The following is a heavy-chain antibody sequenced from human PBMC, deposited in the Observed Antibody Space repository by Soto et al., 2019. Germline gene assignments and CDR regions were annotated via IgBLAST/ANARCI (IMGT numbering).Heavy chain of an antibody. J-gene: IGHJ6*02. V-gene: IGHV4-39*01. CDR2: IYYSGST. Sequence: SETLSLTCTVSGGSISSSSYYWGWLRQPPGKGLEWIGSIYYSGSTYYNPSLKSRVTISVDTSKNQFSLKLSSVTAADTAVYYCARADTAMEAYYYYYGMDVWGQGTTVTVSS. CDR1: GGSISSSSYY. CDR3: ARADTAMEAYYYYYGMDV. D-gene: IGHD5-18*01.